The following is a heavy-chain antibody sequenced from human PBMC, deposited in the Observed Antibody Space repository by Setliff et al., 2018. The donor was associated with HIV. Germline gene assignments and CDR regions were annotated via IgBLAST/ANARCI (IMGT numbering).Heavy chain of an antibody. CDR3: ARRRDPPGTSWIFYYYYMDL. V-gene: IGHV4-39*01. D-gene: IGHD2-2*01. CDR2: IYYSGST. CDR1: GGSISSSSYY. J-gene: IGHJ6*03. Sequence: SETLSLTCTVSGGSISSSSYYWGWIRQPPGKGLEWIGSIYYSGSTSYNPSLSSRVTISVDTSKNQVSLRLSSVTAADTGVYYCARRRDPPGTSWIFYYYYMDLWGGGTTVTVSS.